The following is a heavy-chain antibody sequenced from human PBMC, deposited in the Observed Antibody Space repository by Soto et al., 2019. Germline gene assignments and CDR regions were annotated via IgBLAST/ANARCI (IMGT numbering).Heavy chain of an antibody. J-gene: IGHJ4*02. V-gene: IGHV3-74*01. CDR1: GFTFGNFW. CDR3: ARGSRFAWDY. D-gene: IGHD3-10*01. CDR2: IKTDGTTT. Sequence: GGSLRLSCAAYGFTFGNFWMHWVRQAPARGLAWVSHIKTDGTTTTYADSVKGRFTISRDNAKNTLYLQMDSLRAEDTAVYYCARGSRFAWDYWGQGT.